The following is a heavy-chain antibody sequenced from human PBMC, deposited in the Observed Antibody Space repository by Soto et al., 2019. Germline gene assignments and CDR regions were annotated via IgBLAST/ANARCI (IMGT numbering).Heavy chain of an antibody. CDR3: ARESTVTTRLDY. D-gene: IGHD4-17*01. CDR1: GGSISSGGYY. CDR2: IYYSGST. Sequence: QVQLQESGPGLVKPSQTLSLTCTVSGGSISSGGYYWSWIRQHPGKGLEWIGYIYYSGSTYYNPSLKSRVTISVDTSKHQFSLKLSSVTAADTAVYYCARESTVTTRLDYWGQGTLVTVSS. J-gene: IGHJ4*02. V-gene: IGHV4-31*03.